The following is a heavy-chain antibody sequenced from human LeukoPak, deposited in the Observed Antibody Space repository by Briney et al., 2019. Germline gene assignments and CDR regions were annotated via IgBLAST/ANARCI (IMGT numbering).Heavy chain of an antibody. CDR3: ATARKKLSFDYGDYGPPAYFDY. Sequence: ASVEVSCKVSGYTLTELSMHWVRQAPGKGLEWMGGFDPEDGETIYAQKFQGRVTMTEDTSTDTAYMELSSLRSEDTAVYYCATARKKLSFDYGDYGPPAYFDYWGQGTLVTVSS. CDR2: FDPEDGET. D-gene: IGHD4-17*01. J-gene: IGHJ4*02. V-gene: IGHV1-24*01. CDR1: GYTLTELS.